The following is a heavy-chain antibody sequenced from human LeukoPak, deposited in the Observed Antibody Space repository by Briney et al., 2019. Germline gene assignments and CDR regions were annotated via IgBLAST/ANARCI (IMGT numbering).Heavy chain of an antibody. CDR2: ISYDGSNK. Sequence: GGSLRLSCAAPGFTFSSYGMHWVRQAPGKGLEWVAVISYDGSNKYYADSVKGRFTISRDNSKNTLYLQMNSLRAEDTAVYYCANGGDGTFDYWGQGTLVTVSS. CDR1: GFTFSSYG. CDR3: ANGGDGTFDY. D-gene: IGHD2-21*01. V-gene: IGHV3-30*18. J-gene: IGHJ4*02.